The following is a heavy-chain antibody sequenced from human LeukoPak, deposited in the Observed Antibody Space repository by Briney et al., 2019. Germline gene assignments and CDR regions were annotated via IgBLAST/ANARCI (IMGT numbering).Heavy chain of an antibody. Sequence: SDTLSLTCTVSGGSIRIGSHYWAWLRQPRGKGLEWFGRIYDSGSTYYNQSLENRVTISIDTSKNHFSLKLSSLSAADTSVYYCAKRDDSGGNLVDLWGQGTLVTVS. V-gene: IGHV4-39*02. D-gene: IGHD3-22*01. CDR2: IYDSGST. CDR3: AKRDDSGGNLVDL. J-gene: IGHJ4*02. CDR1: GGSIRIGSHY.